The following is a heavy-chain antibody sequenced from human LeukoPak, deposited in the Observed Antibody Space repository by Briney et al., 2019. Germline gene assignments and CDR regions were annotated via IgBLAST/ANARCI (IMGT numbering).Heavy chain of an antibody. D-gene: IGHD3-10*01. CDR1: GFTFSSYG. CDR2: IWYDGSNK. Sequence: PGGSLRLSCAASGFTFSSYGMHWVRQAPGKGLEWVAFIWYDGSNKYYADSVKGRFTISRDNSKNTLYLQMNSLRAEDTAVYYCAKGFGSGSYYKTPYYYYGMDVWGQGTTVTVSS. J-gene: IGHJ6*02. V-gene: IGHV3-30*02. CDR3: AKGFGSGSYYKTPYYYYGMDV.